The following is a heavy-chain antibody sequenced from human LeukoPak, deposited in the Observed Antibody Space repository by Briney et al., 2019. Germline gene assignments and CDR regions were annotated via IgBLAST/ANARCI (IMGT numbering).Heavy chain of an antibody. Sequence: GGSLRLSCAASGLSFSTYWMHWVREVPGTGLVWVSRTNTDGSITDYADSVKDRFTISRDNAKDTLYLQMNSLRPEDTAVYYCGRDLGGRGGAWGQGTLVTVSS. D-gene: IGHD1-26*01. CDR2: TNTDGSIT. V-gene: IGHV3-74*01. J-gene: IGHJ5*02. CDR3: GRDLGGRGGA. CDR1: GLSFSTYW.